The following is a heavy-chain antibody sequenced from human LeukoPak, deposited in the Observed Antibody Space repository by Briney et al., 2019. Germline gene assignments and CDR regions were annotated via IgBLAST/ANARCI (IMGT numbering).Heavy chain of an antibody. CDR1: GGSFSGYY. J-gene: IGHJ6*02. Sequence: PSETLSLTCAVYGGSFSGYYWSWIRQPPGKGLEWIGEINHSGSTNYNPSLKSRVTISVDTSKNQFSLKLSSVTAADTAVYYCARALYYGGSADYYYGMDVWGQGTTVTVSS. V-gene: IGHV4-34*01. CDR2: INHSGST. CDR3: ARALYYGGSADYYYGMDV. D-gene: IGHD4-23*01.